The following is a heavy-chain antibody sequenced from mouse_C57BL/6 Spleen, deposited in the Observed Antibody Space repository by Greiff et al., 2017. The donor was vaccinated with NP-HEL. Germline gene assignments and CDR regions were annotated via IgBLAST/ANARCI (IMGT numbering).Heavy chain of an antibody. J-gene: IGHJ3*01. Sequence: EVKLQESGPGLVKPSQSLSLTCSVTGYSITSGYYWNWIRQFPGNKLEWMGYISYDGSNNYNPSLKNRISITRDTSKNQFFLKLNSVTTEDTATYYCASYDYDGAAWFAYWGQGTLVTVSA. D-gene: IGHD2-4*01. CDR1: GYSITSGYY. V-gene: IGHV3-6*01. CDR3: ASYDYDGAAWFAY. CDR2: ISYDGSN.